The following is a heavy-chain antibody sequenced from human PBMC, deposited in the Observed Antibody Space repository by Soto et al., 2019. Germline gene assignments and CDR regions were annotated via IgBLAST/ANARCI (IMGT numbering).Heavy chain of an antibody. D-gene: IGHD2-2*01. Sequence: GGSLILSCAASGFTFSSYAMSWVRQAPGKGLEWVSAISGSGGSTYYADSVKGRFTISRDNSKNTLYLQMNSLRAEDAAVYYCAKDSIVVPDYWGQGTLVTVSS. CDR3: AKDSIVVPDY. V-gene: IGHV3-23*01. CDR1: GFTFSSYA. J-gene: IGHJ4*02. CDR2: ISGSGGST.